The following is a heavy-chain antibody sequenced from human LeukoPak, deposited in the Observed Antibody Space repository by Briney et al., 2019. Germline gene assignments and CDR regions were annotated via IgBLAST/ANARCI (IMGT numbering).Heavy chain of an antibody. CDR2: ISWNSGSI. J-gene: IGHJ4*02. CDR1: GFTFDDYA. Sequence: PGRSLRLSCAASGFTFDDYAMHWVRQAPGKGLEWVSGISWNSGSIGYADSVKGRFTISRDNAKNSLYLQMNSLRAEDTALYYCAKDSWEGIAAAGKSAFDYWGQGTLVTVSS. D-gene: IGHD6-13*01. V-gene: IGHV3-9*01. CDR3: AKDSWEGIAAAGKSAFDY.